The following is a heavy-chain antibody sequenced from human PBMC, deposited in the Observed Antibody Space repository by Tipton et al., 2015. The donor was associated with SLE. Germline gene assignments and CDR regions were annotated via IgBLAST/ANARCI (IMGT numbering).Heavy chain of an antibody. J-gene: IGHJ3*01. Sequence: SLRLSCAASGFTFSRHAMSWVRQAPGKGLEWVSIFYSGGSGTHYADSVKGRFTISRDDSKNTVDLKMNSLRAEDTAVYYCARSLFWSGSWHDAFDLWGQGTLVTVPS. CDR2: FYSGGSGT. V-gene: IGHV3-23*03. CDR3: ARSLFWSGSWHDAFDL. D-gene: IGHD3-3*01. CDR1: GFTFSRHA.